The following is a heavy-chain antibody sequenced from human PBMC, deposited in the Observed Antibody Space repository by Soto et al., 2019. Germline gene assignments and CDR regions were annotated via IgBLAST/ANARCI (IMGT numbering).Heavy chain of an antibody. CDR1: GNTFYRYT. CDR3: ARAGYDYWIDSYLPYFDS. Sequence: QVQLVQSGAEVKKPGASVKVSCTASGNTFYRYTIHWVRQAPGQRREWMGWISNINGKTKYSQKFQGRVTITRDTSANTAYMELRSLRSEDTAVYYCARAGYDYWIDSYLPYFDSWGQGTLVTVSS. V-gene: IGHV1-3*04. J-gene: IGHJ4*02. CDR2: ISNINGKT. D-gene: IGHD3-3*01.